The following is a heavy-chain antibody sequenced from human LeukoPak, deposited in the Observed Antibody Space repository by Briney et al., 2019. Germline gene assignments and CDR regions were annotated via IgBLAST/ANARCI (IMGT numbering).Heavy chain of an antibody. D-gene: IGHD2-2*01. CDR1: GFTFSNFP. Sequence: PGGSLRLSCSASGFTFSNFPMHWVRQAPGKGLEWVAGISGSGGRADYADSVKGRFTLFRDNPKNTLYLQMNSLRAEDTAVYYCAKDGSLNCCSTTCLNWFDPWGQGTLVTVSS. V-gene: IGHV3-23*01. CDR2: ISGSGGRA. CDR3: AKDGSLNCCSTTCLNWFDP. J-gene: IGHJ5*02.